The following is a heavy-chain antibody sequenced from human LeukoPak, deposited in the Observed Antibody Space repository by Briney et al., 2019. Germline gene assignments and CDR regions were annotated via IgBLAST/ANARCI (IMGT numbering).Heavy chain of an antibody. D-gene: IGHD2-8*01. V-gene: IGHV3-23*01. CDR3: ARIVPRTLNWFDA. J-gene: IGHJ5*02. Sequence: PGGSLSLSCAASGFTFSSYAISWVRQAPGKGLEWVSAISGSGGSTYYADSVKGRFTISRDNSKNTLYLQMNSLRAEDTAVYYCARIVPRTLNWFDAWGQGTLVTVSS. CDR1: GFTFSSYA. CDR2: ISGSGGST.